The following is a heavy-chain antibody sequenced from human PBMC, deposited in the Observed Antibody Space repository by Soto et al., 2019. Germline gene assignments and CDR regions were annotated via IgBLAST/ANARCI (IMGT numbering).Heavy chain of an antibody. CDR1: GFPFADYA. V-gene: IGHV3-9*01. J-gene: IGHJ4*02. Sequence: GGSMGISCAASGFPFADYALHRVRTAPGKGLDWVSGITWNSGTPGYADSVKGRFTISRDNAKNSLYLQMNSLRVEDTAFFYCVREAINSGWSGGRKYYFDYWGQGALVTVSS. D-gene: IGHD6-19*01. CDR2: ITWNSGTP. CDR3: VREAINSGWSGGRKYYFDY.